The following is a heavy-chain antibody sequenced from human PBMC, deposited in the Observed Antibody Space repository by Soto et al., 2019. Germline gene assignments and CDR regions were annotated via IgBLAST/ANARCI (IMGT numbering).Heavy chain of an antibody. D-gene: IGHD2-15*01. CDR3: ARDPCSGGSCYSGYYYYGMDV. CDR1: GGSISSGDYY. CDR2: IYYSGST. Sequence: ASETLSLTCTVSGGSISSGDYYWSWIRQPPGKGLEWIGYIYYSGSTYYNPSLKSRVTISVDTSKNQFSLKLSSVTAADTAVYYCARDPCSGGSCYSGYYYYGMDVWGQGTTVTVSS. J-gene: IGHJ6*02. V-gene: IGHV4-30-4*01.